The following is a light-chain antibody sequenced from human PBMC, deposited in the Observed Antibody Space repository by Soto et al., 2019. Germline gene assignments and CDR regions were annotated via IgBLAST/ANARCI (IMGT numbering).Light chain of an antibody. CDR1: SGSIASNY. J-gene: IGLJ2*01. CDR3: QSYDSSSHVV. CDR2: EVN. Sequence: NFMLTQPHSVSESPGKTVTISCTGSSGSIASNYVQWYQQRPGSAPTTVIYEVNQRPSGVPDRFSGSIDSSSNSASLTISGLKTEDEADYYCQSYDSSSHVVFGGGTKLTVL. V-gene: IGLV6-57*02.